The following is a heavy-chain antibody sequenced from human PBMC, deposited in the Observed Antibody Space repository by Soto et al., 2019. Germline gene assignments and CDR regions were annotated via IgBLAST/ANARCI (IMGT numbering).Heavy chain of an antibody. CDR1: GLTVSNHW. Sequence: EVQLVESGGGLVKPGGSLTLSCAASGLTVSNHWMHWVRHAPGKGLESISRIKTDGTYTDYADSVKGRFTISRDNAKNMLYLQMDSLRPEDTAVYYCASPKGAAYSAFDVWGQGTVVTVSS. CDR2: IKTDGTYT. CDR3: ASPKGAAYSAFDV. D-gene: IGHD2-21*01. J-gene: IGHJ3*01. V-gene: IGHV3-74*01.